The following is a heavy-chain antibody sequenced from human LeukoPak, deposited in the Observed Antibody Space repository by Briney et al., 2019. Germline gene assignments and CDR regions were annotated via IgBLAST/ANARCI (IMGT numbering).Heavy chain of an antibody. CDR2: INHSRST. D-gene: IGHD5-12*01. CDR1: SGSFSGYF. Sequence: SETLSLTCAVYSGSFSGYFWSWIRQPPGKGLEWIGEINHSRSTNYNPSLKSRVTISVDTSKNQFSLKLSSVTAADTAVYYCARGDGYDFHMDVWGKGTTVTVSS. V-gene: IGHV4-34*01. J-gene: IGHJ6*03. CDR3: ARGDGYDFHMDV.